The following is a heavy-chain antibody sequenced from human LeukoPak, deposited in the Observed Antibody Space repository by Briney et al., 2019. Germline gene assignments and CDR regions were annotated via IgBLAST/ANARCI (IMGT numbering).Heavy chain of an antibody. CDR3: ARVFGGHEIGF. Sequence: ASVKVSCKASGYTFTTYDINWVRQATDQGLEWMGWMNPKSGNTAYAQKFQGRVTMTRNTSIDTAYLEMSSLRSEDTAMYYCARVFGGHEIGFWGQGTQVTVSS. D-gene: IGHD5-12*01. J-gene: IGHJ4*02. CDR1: GYTFTTYD. CDR2: MNPKSGNT. V-gene: IGHV1-8*01.